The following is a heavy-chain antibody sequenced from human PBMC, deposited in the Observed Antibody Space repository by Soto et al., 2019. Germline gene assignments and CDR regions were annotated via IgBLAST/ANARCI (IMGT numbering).Heavy chain of an antibody. V-gene: IGHV4-31*03. J-gene: IGHJ5*02. CDR1: GGSISSGGYY. Sequence: PSETLSLTCTVSGGSISSGGYYWSWIRQHPGKGLEWIGYIYYSGSTYYNPSLKSRVTISVDTSKNQFSLKLSSVTAADTAVYYCARAGIAAAGSSSWFDPWGQGTLVNVSS. CDR3: ARAGIAAAGSSSWFDP. CDR2: IYYSGST. D-gene: IGHD6-13*01.